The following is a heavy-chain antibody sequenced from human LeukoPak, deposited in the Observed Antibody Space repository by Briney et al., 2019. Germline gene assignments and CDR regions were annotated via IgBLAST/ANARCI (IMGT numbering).Heavy chain of an antibody. CDR3: ARGRLDSGYDLSVPLSFDY. CDR1: GGTFSSYA. V-gene: IGHV1-69*05. D-gene: IGHD5-12*01. J-gene: IGHJ4*02. CDR2: ITPIFGTA. Sequence: GSSVKVSCKASGGTFSSYAISWVRQALGQGLEWMGGITPIFGTANYAQKFQGRVTITTDESTSTAYMELSSLRSEDTAVYYCARGRLDSGYDLSVPLSFDYWGQGTLVTVSS.